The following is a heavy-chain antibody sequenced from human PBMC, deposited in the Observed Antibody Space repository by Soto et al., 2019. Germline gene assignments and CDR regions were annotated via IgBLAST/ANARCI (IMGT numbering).Heavy chain of an antibody. CDR2: IYYTGDT. Sequence: QVQLLESGPGLVKPSETLSLTCTVSGGSIGSSLYYWGWIRQPPGKGLEWIATIYYTGDTYYNPSLESRVTISVDTSKNQFSLKVTSVTAADTAMYFCARRNDYYDMLTGYKSDWFDPWGQGTLVTVSS. J-gene: IGHJ5*02. CDR1: GGSIGSSLYY. CDR3: ARRNDYYDMLTGYKSDWFDP. D-gene: IGHD3-9*01. V-gene: IGHV4-39*01.